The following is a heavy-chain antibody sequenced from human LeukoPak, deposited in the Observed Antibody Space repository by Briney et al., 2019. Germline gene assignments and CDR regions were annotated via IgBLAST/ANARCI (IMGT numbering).Heavy chain of an antibody. V-gene: IGHV4-39*07. CDR2: IYNSGST. J-gene: IGHJ5*02. CDR1: GGSISSSSDY. Sequence: SETLSLTCTVSGGSISSSSDYWGWIRQPPGKGLEWIGNIYNSGSTDYNPSLKSRVTISVDTSKNQFSLKLSSVTAADTAMYYCARDYDVLTAYPPTQLFDPWGQGTLVTVSS. CDR3: ARDYDVLTAYPPTQLFDP. D-gene: IGHD3-9*01.